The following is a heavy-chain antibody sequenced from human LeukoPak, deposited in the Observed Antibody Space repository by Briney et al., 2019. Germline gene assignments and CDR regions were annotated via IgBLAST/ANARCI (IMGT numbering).Heavy chain of an antibody. V-gene: IGHV3-53*01. CDR1: GFTVSSNS. CDR2: IYSDNT. Sequence: GGSLRLSCTVSGFTVSSNSMSWVRQAPGKGLEWVSFIYSDNTHYSDSVKGRFTISRDNSKNTLYLQMNSLRAEDTAVYYCARDRGMNYKVAFDIWGQGTMVTVSS. CDR3: ARDRGMNYKVAFDI. J-gene: IGHJ3*02. D-gene: IGHD3-10*01.